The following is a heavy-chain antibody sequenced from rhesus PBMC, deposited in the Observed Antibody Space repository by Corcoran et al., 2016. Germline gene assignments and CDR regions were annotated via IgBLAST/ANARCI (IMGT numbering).Heavy chain of an antibody. J-gene: IGHJ3*01. Sequence: EVQLVESGGGLVQPGGSLRLSCAASGFTFGSYGMHWARQAPGTGLEWVSAISTGGGSTWYTDSVKGRFTISRENAKNTLYLQMDSLRAEDTAVYYCATGTRNAFDFWGQGLRVTVSS. CDR2: ISTGGGST. D-gene: IGHD3-9*01. CDR1: GFTFGSYG. CDR3: ATGTRNAFDF. V-gene: IGHV3-8*01.